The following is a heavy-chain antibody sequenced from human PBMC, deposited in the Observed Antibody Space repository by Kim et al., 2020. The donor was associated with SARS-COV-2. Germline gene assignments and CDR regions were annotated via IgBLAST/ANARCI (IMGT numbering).Heavy chain of an antibody. CDR3: AREEERQWPRPHAFDI. D-gene: IGHD6-19*01. CDR1: GFTFSSYS. CDR2: ISSSSSYI. J-gene: IGHJ3*02. Sequence: GGSLRLSCAASGFTFSSYSMNWVRQAPGKGLEWVSSISSSSSYIYYADSVKGRFTISRDNAKNSLYLQMNSLRAEDTAVYYCAREEERQWPRPHAFDIWGQGTMVTVSS. V-gene: IGHV3-21*01.